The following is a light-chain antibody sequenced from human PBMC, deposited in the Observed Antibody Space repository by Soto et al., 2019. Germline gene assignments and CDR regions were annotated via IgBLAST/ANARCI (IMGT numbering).Light chain of an antibody. CDR3: SSYTSTSTLGVV. Sequence: QSVLTQPASVSGSPGQSITISCTGTSSDVGGYKYVSWYQQHPGKAPKLMIYDVSSRPSGVSNRFSGSKSGNTASLTISGLQAEDEADYYCSSYTSTSTLGVVFGGGTKVTVL. CDR2: DVS. V-gene: IGLV2-14*01. J-gene: IGLJ2*01. CDR1: SSDVGGYKY.